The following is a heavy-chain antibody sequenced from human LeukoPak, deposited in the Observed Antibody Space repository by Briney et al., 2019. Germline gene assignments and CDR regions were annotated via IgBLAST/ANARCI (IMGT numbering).Heavy chain of an antibody. Sequence: GGSLRLSCAASGFTFSSYWMTWVRQAPGKGLEWVANINQDGSQKYYVDSVKGRFTISRDNAQNSLYLQMNSLRAEDTAVYYCASISTRITMVRGVPLWGQGTLVTVSS. V-gene: IGHV3-7*01. CDR1: GFTFSSYW. D-gene: IGHD3-10*01. CDR3: ASISTRITMVRGVPL. J-gene: IGHJ4*02. CDR2: INQDGSQK.